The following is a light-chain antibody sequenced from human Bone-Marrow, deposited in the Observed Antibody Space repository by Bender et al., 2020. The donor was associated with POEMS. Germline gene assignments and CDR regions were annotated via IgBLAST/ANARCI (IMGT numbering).Light chain of an antibody. J-gene: IGLJ3*02. Sequence: YVLTQAPSMSVAPGQTARITCGGNNIGSKNVQWYQQKPGQAPVLVVYDDRNRPSGIPERFSGSNSWNTATLTINRVAVGDEADYYCQMWDGRADLPVFGGGTKVTVL. CDR3: QMWDGRADLPV. V-gene: IGLV3-21*02. CDR2: DDR. CDR1: NIGSKN.